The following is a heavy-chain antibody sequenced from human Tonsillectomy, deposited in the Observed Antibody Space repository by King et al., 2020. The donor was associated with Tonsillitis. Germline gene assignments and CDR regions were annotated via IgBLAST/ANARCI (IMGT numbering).Heavy chain of an antibody. Sequence: VQLVESGAEVKKPGASVKVSCKASGYTFTSYDINWVRQATGQGLEWMGWINPNSGNTGYAQKFQGRVTMTRNTSISTAYMELSSLRSEDTAVYYCARGEAYCSGGSCFSYYYYGMDVWGQGTTVTVSS. D-gene: IGHD2-15*01. J-gene: IGHJ6*02. V-gene: IGHV1-8*01. CDR3: ARGEAYCSGGSCFSYYYYGMDV. CDR1: GYTFTSYD. CDR2: INPNSGNT.